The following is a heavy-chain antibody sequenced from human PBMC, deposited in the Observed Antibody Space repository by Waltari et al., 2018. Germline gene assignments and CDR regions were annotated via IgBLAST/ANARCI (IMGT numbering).Heavy chain of an antibody. CDR3: ARAPRD. CDR2: INHSGST. V-gene: IGHV4-34*01. Sequence: QVQLQLRGAGLLKPSETLSLTCAVYGGSFCRYNWSWIRKPPGKGLEWIGEINHSGSTNYNPSLKSRVTISVDTSKNQFSLKLSSVTAADTAVYYCARAPRDWSQGTLVTVSS. CDR1: GGSFCRYN. J-gene: IGHJ4*02.